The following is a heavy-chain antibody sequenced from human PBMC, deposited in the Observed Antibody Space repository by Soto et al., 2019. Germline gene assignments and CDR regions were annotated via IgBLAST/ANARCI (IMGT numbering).Heavy chain of an antibody. D-gene: IGHD6-13*01. J-gene: IGHJ6*02. CDR2: IWYDGSNK. V-gene: IGHV3-33*01. CDR3: ARAAGSAAAGTRTDVNYYYYGMDV. Sequence: GGSLRLSCAASGFTFSSYGMHWVRQAPGKGLEWVAVIWYDGSNKYYADSVKGRFTISRDNSKNTLYLQMNSLRAEDTAVYYCARAAGSAAAGTRTDVNYYYYGMDVWGQGTTVTVSS. CDR1: GFTFSSYG.